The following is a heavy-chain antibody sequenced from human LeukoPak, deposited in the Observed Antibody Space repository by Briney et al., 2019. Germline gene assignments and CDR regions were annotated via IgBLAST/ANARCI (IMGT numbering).Heavy chain of an antibody. CDR1: GFTFSSYS. CDR3: ARESWRGYCSSTSCYEADY. Sequence: GGSLRLSCAASGFTFSSYSMNWVRQAPGKGLEWVSYISSSSTIYYADSVKGRFTISRDNAKNSLYLQMNSLRAEDTAVYYCARESWRGYCSSTSCYEADYWGQGTLVTVSS. CDR2: ISSSSTI. D-gene: IGHD2-2*01. V-gene: IGHV3-48*01. J-gene: IGHJ4*02.